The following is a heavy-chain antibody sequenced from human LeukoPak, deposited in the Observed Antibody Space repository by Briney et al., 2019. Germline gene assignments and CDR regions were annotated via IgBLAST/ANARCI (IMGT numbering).Heavy chain of an antibody. D-gene: IGHD5-24*01. CDR3: AKDSSGDGYEYYFDY. J-gene: IGHJ4*02. CDR2: ISWNGGSI. V-gene: IGHV3-9*01. CDR1: GFTFDDYA. Sequence: GRSLRLSCAASGFTFDDYAMPWVRQAPGKGLEWVSGISWNGGSIGYADSVKGRFTISRDNAKNSLYLQMNSLRAEDTALYYCAKDSSGDGYEYYFDYWGQGNPGHRLL.